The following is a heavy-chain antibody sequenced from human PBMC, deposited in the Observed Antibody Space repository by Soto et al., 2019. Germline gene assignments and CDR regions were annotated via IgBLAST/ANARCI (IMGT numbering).Heavy chain of an antibody. V-gene: IGHV3-11*06. Sequence: LRLSCAASGFTFSDYYMSWIRQAPGKGLEWGSYISSSSSYTNYADSVKGRFTISRDHAKNSLYLQMNSLRAEDTAVYYCARDHRSADGSGSYSTYWGQGTLVTVSS. CDR1: GFTFSDYY. D-gene: IGHD3-10*01. CDR2: ISSSSSYT. CDR3: ARDHRSADGSGSYSTY. J-gene: IGHJ4*02.